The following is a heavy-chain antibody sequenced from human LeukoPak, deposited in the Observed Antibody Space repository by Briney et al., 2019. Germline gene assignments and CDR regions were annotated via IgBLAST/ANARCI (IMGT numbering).Heavy chain of an antibody. CDR1: GYTFTSYY. Sequence: ASVKVSCKASGYTFTSYYMHWVRQAPGQGLGWMGIINPSGGSTSYAQKFQGRVTMTRDTSTSTVYMELNSLRSEDTAVYYCARESGIAVAGTCFDYWGQGTLVTVSS. CDR3: ARESGIAVAGTCFDY. CDR2: INPSGGST. J-gene: IGHJ4*02. D-gene: IGHD6-19*01. V-gene: IGHV1-46*01.